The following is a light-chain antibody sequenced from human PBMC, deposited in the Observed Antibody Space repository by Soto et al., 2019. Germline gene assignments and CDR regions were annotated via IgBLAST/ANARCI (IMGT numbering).Light chain of an antibody. CDR2: DNN. Sequence: QSVLTQPPSVSAAPGQKVTISCSGSSSNIGNNYVSWYQQLPGTAPKLLIYDNNKRPSGIPDRFSGSKSGTSATLGITGLQTGDEADYYCGTWGSSLSAVVFGTGTKV. V-gene: IGLV1-51*01. J-gene: IGLJ1*01. CDR1: SSNIGNNY. CDR3: GTWGSSLSAVV.